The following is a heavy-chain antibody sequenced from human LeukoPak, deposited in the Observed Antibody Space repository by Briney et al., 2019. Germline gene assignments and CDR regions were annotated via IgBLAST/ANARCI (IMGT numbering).Heavy chain of an antibody. D-gene: IGHD2-21*01. CDR1: GFTFSTYG. Sequence: PGGSLRLSCAASGFTFSTYGMHWVRQAPGKGLEWVAFIRSYGSDKYYVDSVKGRFTISRDNSKNTLYLEMNSLRPEDSAMYYCVVESAIGHWGQGTLVTVSS. CDR3: VVESAIGH. CDR2: IRSYGSDK. V-gene: IGHV3-30*02. J-gene: IGHJ4*02.